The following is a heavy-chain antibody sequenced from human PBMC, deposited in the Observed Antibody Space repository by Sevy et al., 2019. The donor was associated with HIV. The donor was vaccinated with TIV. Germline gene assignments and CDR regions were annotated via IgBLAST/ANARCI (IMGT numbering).Heavy chain of an antibody. V-gene: IGHV4-39*01. CDR2: IYYSGST. CDR3: ASGTIFGVVYYRYGMDV. Sequence: SETLSLTCTVSGGSISSSSHYWGWIRQPPGKGLEWIGSIYYSGSTYYNPSLKSRVTISVDTSKNQFSLKLSSVTAADTAVYYCASGTIFGVVYYRYGMDVWGQGTTVTVSS. D-gene: IGHD3-3*01. CDR1: GGSISSSSHY. J-gene: IGHJ6*02.